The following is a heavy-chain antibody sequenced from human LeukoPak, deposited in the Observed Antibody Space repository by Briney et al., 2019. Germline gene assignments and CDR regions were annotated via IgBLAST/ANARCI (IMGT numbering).Heavy chain of an antibody. Sequence: GESLKISCKGSGYSFTSNWIGWVRQMPGKDLEWMGINYPGDSETIYRPSFRGQVTISADKSISIAYLQWSSLKASDTAAYYCASPRANVWGQGTLVTVSS. CDR1: GYSFTSNW. D-gene: IGHD1-1*01. V-gene: IGHV5-51*01. J-gene: IGHJ1*01. CDR3: ASPRANV. CDR2: NYPGDSET.